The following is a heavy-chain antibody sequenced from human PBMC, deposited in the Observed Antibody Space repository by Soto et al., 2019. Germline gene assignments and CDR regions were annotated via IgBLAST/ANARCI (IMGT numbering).Heavy chain of an antibody. CDR3: ARGITMVRGVIMRNYYYYYMDV. CDR2: IYYSGST. CDR1: GGSISSYY. D-gene: IGHD3-10*01. V-gene: IGHV4-59*01. Sequence: PSETLSLTCTVSGGSISSYYWSWIRQPPGKGLEWIGYIYYSGSTNYNPSLKSRVTISVDTSKNQFSLKLSSVTAADTAVYYCARGITMVRGVIMRNYYYYYMDVWGKGTTVTVSS. J-gene: IGHJ6*03.